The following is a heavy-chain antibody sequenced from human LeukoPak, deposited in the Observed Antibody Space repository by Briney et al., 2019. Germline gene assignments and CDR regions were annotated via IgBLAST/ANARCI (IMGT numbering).Heavy chain of an antibody. J-gene: IGHJ4*02. D-gene: IGHD5-24*01. CDR1: GYTFTSYA. V-gene: IGHV1-2*02. Sequence: ASGKVSCKASGYTFTSYAMHWVRQAPGQGLEWMGWITPSGDTNYAQKFQGRVAITRDTSITTAYMDLSRLTSDDTAVYYCARDRYGDGFALFDYWGQGALVTVSS. CDR2: ITPSGDT. CDR3: ARDRYGDGFALFDY.